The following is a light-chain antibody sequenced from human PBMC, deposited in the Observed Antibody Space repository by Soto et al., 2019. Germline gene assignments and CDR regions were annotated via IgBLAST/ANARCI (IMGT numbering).Light chain of an antibody. CDR3: QQYDDWLRLT. V-gene: IGKV3D-15*01. CDR1: QSVNIY. Sequence: EIVMTQSTATLSVSPGERATLSCRASQSVNIYLAWYQQKPCQAPRLLIFGASSRATGIPARFSGSGSGTEFNLTISSLQSEDFAVYFCQQYDDWLRLTFGGGTKVEIK. CDR2: GAS. J-gene: IGKJ4*01.